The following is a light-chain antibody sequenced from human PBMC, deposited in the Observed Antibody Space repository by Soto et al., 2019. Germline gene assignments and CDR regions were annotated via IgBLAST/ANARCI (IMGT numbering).Light chain of an antibody. CDR1: NIGSKS. CDR2: YDS. CDR3: QVWDNSSDHPV. V-gene: IGLV3-21*04. J-gene: IGLJ3*02. Sequence: SYEQTQPPSVSVDPGKTARITCGGNNIGSKSVHWYQQKPGQAPVLVINYDSDRPSGIPERFSGSNSGDTATLTISRVEAGDEADYYCQVWDNSSDHPVFGGGTKLTVL.